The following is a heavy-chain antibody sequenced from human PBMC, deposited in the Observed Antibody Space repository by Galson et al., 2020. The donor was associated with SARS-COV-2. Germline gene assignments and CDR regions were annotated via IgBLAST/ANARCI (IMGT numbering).Heavy chain of an antibody. CDR2: TYYRSKWYN. CDR1: GDSVTSNGAA. CDR3: VRDRLHSSGWNIPLDAFDI. V-gene: IGHV6-1*01. Sequence: ASETLSLTCAISGDSVTSNGAAWNWIRQSPSRGLEWLGRTYYRSKWYNDYAVSVKSRITINPDTSKNQFSLQLNSVTPEDTAVYYCVRDRLHSSGWNIPLDAFDIWGQGTMVTVSS. J-gene: IGHJ3*02. D-gene: IGHD6-19*01.